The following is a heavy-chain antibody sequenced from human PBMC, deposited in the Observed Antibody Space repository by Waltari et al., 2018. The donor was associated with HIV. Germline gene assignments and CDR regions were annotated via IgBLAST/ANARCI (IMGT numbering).Heavy chain of an antibody. CDR3: ARLEIDNSGYYYDDH. CDR1: GGSISSSSYY. CDR2: IYYSGST. V-gene: IGHV4-39*01. J-gene: IGHJ4*02. D-gene: IGHD3-22*01. Sequence: QLQLQESGPGLVKPSETLSLTCTVSGGSISSSSYYWGWIRQPPGKGLEWIGNIYYSGSTYYSPSLKSRVTMSVDTSKNQCSLKLSSVTAADTAVYYCARLEIDNSGYYYDDHWGQGTLVTVSS.